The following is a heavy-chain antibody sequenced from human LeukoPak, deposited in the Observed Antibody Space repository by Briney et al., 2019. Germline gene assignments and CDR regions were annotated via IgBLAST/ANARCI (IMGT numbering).Heavy chain of an antibody. V-gene: IGHV1-2*02. D-gene: IGHD2-2*01. CDR2: INPNSGGT. Sequence: GASVQVSCKASGYTFTGYYMHWVRQAPGQGLEWMGWINPNSGGTNYAQKFQGRVTMTRDTSISTAYMELSRLRSDDTAVYYCARDNAVVVAAAIPSRSLDYRGQGTLVTVSS. CDR1: GYTFTGYY. CDR3: ARDNAVVVAAAIPSRSLDY. J-gene: IGHJ4*02.